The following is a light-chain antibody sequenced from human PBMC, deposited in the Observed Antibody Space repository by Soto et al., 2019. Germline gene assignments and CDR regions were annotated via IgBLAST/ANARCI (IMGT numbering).Light chain of an antibody. CDR2: KAS. CDR1: QSISGW. J-gene: IGKJ4*01. V-gene: IGKV1-5*03. Sequence: DIQMTQSPSTLSASVGDRVTITCQASQSISGWLAWYQQKPGKAPKLLVSKASTLETGVPSRFSGSGSGTEFTLTISGLQPDDLATYFCQQSQSYSLTFGGGTKVDIK. CDR3: QQSQSYSLT.